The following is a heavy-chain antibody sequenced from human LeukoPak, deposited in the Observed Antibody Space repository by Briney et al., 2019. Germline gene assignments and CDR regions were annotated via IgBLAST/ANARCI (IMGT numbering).Heavy chain of an antibody. D-gene: IGHD4-17*01. V-gene: IGHV1-46*01. CDR2: INPSGGST. J-gene: IGHJ4*02. Sequence: ASVKVSCKASGYTFTSYYMHWVRQAPGQGLEWMGIINPSGGSTRYAQKFQGRVTMTRDTSTSTVYMELSSLRSEDTAVYYCARNPVTTKSFDYRGQGTLVTVSS. CDR3: ARNPVTTKSFDY. CDR1: GYTFTSYY.